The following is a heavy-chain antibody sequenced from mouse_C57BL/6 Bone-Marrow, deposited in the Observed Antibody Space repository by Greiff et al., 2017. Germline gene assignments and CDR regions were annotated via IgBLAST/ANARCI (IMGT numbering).Heavy chain of an antibody. CDR1: GYTFTDYY. CDR2: INPNNGGT. J-gene: IGHJ2*01. Sequence: VQLQQSGPELVKPGASVKISCKASGYTFTDYYMNWVKQSHGKSLEWIGDINPNNGGTSYNQKFKGKATLTVDKSSSTAYMELRSLTSEDSAVYYCARSPDYYGSSCYYFDYWGQGTTLTVSS. CDR3: ARSPDYYGSSCYYFDY. V-gene: IGHV1-26*01. D-gene: IGHD1-1*01.